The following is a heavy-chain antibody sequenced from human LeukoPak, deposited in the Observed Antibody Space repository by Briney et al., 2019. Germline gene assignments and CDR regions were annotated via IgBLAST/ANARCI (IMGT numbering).Heavy chain of an antibody. Sequence: SEALSLTCAVYGGSFSGYYWSWIRQPPGKGLEWIGEINHSGSTNYNPSLKSRVTISVDTSKNQFSLKLSSVTAADTAVYYCARQSGERVAAVVDDVFDFGAKGTRATVS. CDR1: GGSFSGYY. V-gene: IGHV4-34*01. CDR2: INHSGST. D-gene: IGHD6-13*01. CDR3: ARQSGERVAAVVDDVFDF. J-gene: IGHJ3*01.